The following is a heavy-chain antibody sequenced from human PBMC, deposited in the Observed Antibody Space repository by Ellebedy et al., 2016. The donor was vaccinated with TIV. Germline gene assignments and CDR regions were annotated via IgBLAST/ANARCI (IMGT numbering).Heavy chain of an antibody. J-gene: IGHJ4*02. CDR2: IKRKTDCGTT. CDR3: AAKDLESKVYSSGPLFDY. CDR1: GFTFSNAW. D-gene: IGHD6-19*01. V-gene: IGHV3-15*01. Sequence: GESLKIPCAASGFTFSNAWMNWVRRAPGKGLEWVGRIKRKTDCGTTDFAAPVKGRFSITRDDSKNTLYLQMNSLKTDDTAVYYCAAKDLESKVYSSGPLFDYWGQGSLVTVSS.